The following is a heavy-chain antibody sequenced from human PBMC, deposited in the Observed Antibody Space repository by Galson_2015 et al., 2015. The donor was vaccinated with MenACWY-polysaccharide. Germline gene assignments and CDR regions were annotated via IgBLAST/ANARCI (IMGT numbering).Heavy chain of an antibody. V-gene: IGHV3-30-3*01. J-gene: IGHJ6*02. D-gene: IGHD2/OR15-2a*01. CDR2: ISYDETNK. CDR1: GFTFNSYA. Sequence: SLRLSCAASGFTFNSYAMHWVRQAPGKGLEWLAVISYDETNKYYADSVKGRFTISRDNSKNTLYLQMNSLRAEDTAVFYCARAYCDRITYYGMDVWGQGTTVAVSS. CDR3: ARAYCDRITYYGMDV.